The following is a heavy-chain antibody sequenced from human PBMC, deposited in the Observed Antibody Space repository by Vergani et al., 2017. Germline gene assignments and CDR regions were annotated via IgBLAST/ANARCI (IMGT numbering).Heavy chain of an antibody. V-gene: IGHV1-69*01. CDR2: IIPIFGTA. J-gene: IGHJ4*02. Sequence: QVQLVQSGAEVKKPGSSVKVSCKASGGTFSSYAISWVRQAPGQGLEWMGGIIPIFGTANYAQKFQGRVTITADESTSTAYMELSSLRSEDTAVYYCARGTIAAPRGLETGAYFDYWGQGTLVTVSS. CDR3: ARGTIAAPRGLETGAYFDY. CDR1: GGTFSSYA. D-gene: IGHD6-6*01.